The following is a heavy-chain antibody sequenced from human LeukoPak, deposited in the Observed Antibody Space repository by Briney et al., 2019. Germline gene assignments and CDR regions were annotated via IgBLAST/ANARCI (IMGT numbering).Heavy chain of an antibody. CDR2: INAGNGNT. Sequence: GASVKVSCKASGYTFTNYGMHWVRQAPGQRLEWMGWINAGNGNTKYSQKFQGRVTITRDTSASTAYMELSSLRSEDTAVYYCARRGSSGWYYFDSWGQGTLVTVSS. CDR3: ARRGSSGWYYFDS. CDR1: GYTFTNYG. V-gene: IGHV1-3*01. J-gene: IGHJ4*02. D-gene: IGHD6-19*01.